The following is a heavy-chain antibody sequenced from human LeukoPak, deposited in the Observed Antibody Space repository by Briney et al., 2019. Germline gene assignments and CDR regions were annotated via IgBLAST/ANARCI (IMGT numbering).Heavy chain of an antibody. CDR1: GYTFTNYD. D-gene: IGHD4-17*01. CDR3: ARTNGDLDY. J-gene: IGHJ4*02. V-gene: IGHV1-8*01. Sequence: ASVTVSCKASGYTFTNYDINWVRQATGQGLEWTGWMNPNSGNTGYAQNFQGRVTMTRDTSISTAYMQVTSLRSEDTAIYYCARTNGDLDYWGQGTLVTVSS. CDR2: MNPNSGNT.